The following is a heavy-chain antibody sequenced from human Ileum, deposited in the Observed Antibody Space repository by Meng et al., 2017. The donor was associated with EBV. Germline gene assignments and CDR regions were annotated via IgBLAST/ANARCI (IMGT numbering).Heavy chain of an antibody. Sequence: HLIQSATQLQTPGRYLTASCNASGSPVTTVALHWVRQSPGQRLEWIGWITPATGKTRYSEKFQGRLTITADASATTAYMELKSVRSEDSAIYFCARGGRPLWAHWGQGTLVTVSS. J-gene: IGHJ4*02. D-gene: IGHD3-10*01. V-gene: IGHV1-3*01. CDR3: ARGGRPLWAH. CDR1: GSPVTTVA. CDR2: ITPATGKT.